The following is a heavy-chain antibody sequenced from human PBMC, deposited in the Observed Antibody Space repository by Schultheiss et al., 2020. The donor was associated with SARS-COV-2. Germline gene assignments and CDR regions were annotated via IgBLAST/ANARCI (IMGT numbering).Heavy chain of an antibody. CDR3: ARVWYSQVDY. CDR1: GGSVSSGSYY. Sequence: SQTLSLTCTVSGGSVSSGSYYWGWIRQPPGKGLEWIGSIYHSGSTYYNPSLKSRVTISVDTSKNQFSLKLSSVTAADTAVYYCARVWYSQVDYWGQGTLVTVSS. D-gene: IGHD2-21*01. J-gene: IGHJ4*02. V-gene: IGHV4-39*07. CDR2: IYHSGST.